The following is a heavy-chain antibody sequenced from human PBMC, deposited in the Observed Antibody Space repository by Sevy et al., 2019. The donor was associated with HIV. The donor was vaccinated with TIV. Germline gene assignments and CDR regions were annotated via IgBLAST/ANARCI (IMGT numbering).Heavy chain of an antibody. CDR3: AREVRGVINRGGVYYFDY. J-gene: IGHJ4*02. CDR2: IYYSGST. Sequence: SETLSLTCTVSGGSISSGDYYWSWIRQPPGKGLEWIGYIYYSGSTYYNPSLKSRVTISVDTSKNQFSLKLSSVTAADTAVYYCAREVRGVINRGGVYYFDYWGQGTLVTVSS. D-gene: IGHD3-10*01. V-gene: IGHV4-30-4*01. CDR1: GGSISSGDYY.